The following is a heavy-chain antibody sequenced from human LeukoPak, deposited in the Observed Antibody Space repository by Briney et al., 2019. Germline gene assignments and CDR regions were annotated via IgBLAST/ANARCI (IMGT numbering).Heavy chain of an antibody. J-gene: IGHJ4*02. CDR3: AKGGWNSYFDY. V-gene: IGHV3-74*01. Sequence: GGSLRLSCAASGFTFSSYWMHWVRQAPGKGLVWVSRINSDGSSTYYADSVKGRFTISRDNSKNTLYLQMNSLRAEDTAVYYCAKGGWNSYFDYWGQGTLVTVSS. CDR1: GFTFSSYW. D-gene: IGHD1-7*01. CDR2: INSDGSST.